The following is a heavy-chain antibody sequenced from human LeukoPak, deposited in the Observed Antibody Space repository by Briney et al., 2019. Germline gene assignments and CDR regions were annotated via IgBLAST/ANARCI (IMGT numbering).Heavy chain of an antibody. J-gene: IGHJ4*02. CDR2: ISYDGSNE. CDR3: ATNSYYYDSSLD. D-gene: IGHD3-22*01. CDR1: LFTFSNYA. V-gene: IGHV3-30*04. Sequence: PGGSLRLSCAASLFTFSNYAMHWVRQAPGKGLEWVAVISYDGSNEYYAASVKGRFTISRDNSKNTLYLQINSLRAEDTAVYYCATNSYYYDSSLDWGQGTLVTVSS.